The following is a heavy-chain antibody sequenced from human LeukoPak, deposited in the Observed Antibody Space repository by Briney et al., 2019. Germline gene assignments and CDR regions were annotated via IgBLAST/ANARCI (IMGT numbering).Heavy chain of an antibody. CDR3: AKGPNYDILTGWRKTYNGFDI. V-gene: IGHV3-30*02. Sequence: PGGSLRLSCAASGFTFTSYAMNWVRQAPGKGLEWVAFIRNDGSNKYYADSVKGRFTISRDNSKNTLYLQMNSLRAEDTAVYYCAKGPNYDILTGWRKTYNGFDIWGQGTMVTVSS. D-gene: IGHD3-9*01. J-gene: IGHJ3*02. CDR1: GFTFTSYA. CDR2: IRNDGSNK.